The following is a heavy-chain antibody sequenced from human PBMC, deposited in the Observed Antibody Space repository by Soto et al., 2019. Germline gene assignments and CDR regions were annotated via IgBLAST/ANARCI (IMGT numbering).Heavy chain of an antibody. V-gene: IGHV3-30*18. CDR2: ISYDGSNK. CDR3: AKGGGLFDY. Sequence: LRLSCAASGFIFSSYGMHWVRQAPGKGLEWVAVISYDGSNKYYADSVKGRFTISRDKSKNTLYLQMNSLRAEDTAVYYCAKGGGLFDYWGQGTLVTVSS. CDR1: GFIFSSYG. D-gene: IGHD2-15*01. J-gene: IGHJ4*02.